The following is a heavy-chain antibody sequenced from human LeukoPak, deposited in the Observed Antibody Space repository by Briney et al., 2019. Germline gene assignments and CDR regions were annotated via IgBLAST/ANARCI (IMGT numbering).Heavy chain of an antibody. J-gene: IGHJ3*02. V-gene: IGHV5-51*01. CDR2: IYPGDSDT. CDR3: ASTYYDSSGYYEDAFDI. D-gene: IGHD3-22*01. Sequence: GESLKISCKGSGYSLTSYWIGWVRQMPGKGLEWMGIIYPGDSDTRYSPSFQGQVTISADKSISTAYLQWSSLKASDTAMYYCASTYYDSSGYYEDAFDIWGQGTMVTVSS. CDR1: GYSLTSYW.